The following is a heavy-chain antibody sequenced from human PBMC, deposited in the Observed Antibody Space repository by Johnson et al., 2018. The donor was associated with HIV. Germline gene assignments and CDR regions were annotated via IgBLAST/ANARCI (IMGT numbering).Heavy chain of an antibody. CDR2: ISYDGSNK. CDR1: GFTFSSYP. Sequence: QVLLVESGGGVVQPGRSLRLSCAASGFTFSSYPMHWVRQAPGKGLQWVAVISYDGSNKYFADSVKGRFTISRDNSKNTVYLQMNSLRPYDTAVYYCARGGAGVAAAEDAFDIWGQGTMVTVAS. V-gene: IGHV3-30*04. D-gene: IGHD6-13*01. CDR3: ARGGAGVAAAEDAFDI. J-gene: IGHJ3*02.